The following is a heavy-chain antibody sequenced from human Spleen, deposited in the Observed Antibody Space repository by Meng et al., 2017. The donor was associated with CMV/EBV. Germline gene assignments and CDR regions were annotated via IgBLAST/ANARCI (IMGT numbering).Heavy chain of an antibody. D-gene: IGHD1-26*01. CDR2: INYSGST. Sequence: SETLSLTCAVYGGSFSAYYWSWLRPAPGKGLEWIGEINYSGSTNYNPSLKSRVTISIDTSKNHLSLNLTSVTAADTAVYYCARGGGSYPHYYYGMDVWGQGTTVTVSS. CDR3: ARGGGSYPHYYYGMDV. V-gene: IGHV4-34*01. CDR1: GGSFSAYY. J-gene: IGHJ6*02.